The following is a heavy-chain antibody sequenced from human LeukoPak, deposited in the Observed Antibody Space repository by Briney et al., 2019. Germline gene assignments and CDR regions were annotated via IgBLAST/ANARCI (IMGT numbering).Heavy chain of an antibody. V-gene: IGHV1-69*05. CDR3: AREGDTAMADDY. J-gene: IGHJ4*02. D-gene: IGHD5-18*01. CDR1: GGTFSSYA. Sequence: ASVTVSCKASGGTFSSYAISLVRQAPGQGLEWIGGILPIFGTANYAQKFQGRVTITTDESTTTAYMELSSPRSEDTAVYYCAREGDTAMADDYWGQGTLVTVSS. CDR2: ILPIFGTA.